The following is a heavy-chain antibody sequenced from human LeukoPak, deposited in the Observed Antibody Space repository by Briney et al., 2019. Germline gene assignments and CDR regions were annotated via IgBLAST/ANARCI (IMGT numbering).Heavy chain of an antibody. CDR1: GYTFTSYG. V-gene: IGHV1-18*01. D-gene: IGHD6-19*01. J-gene: IGHJ4*02. CDR3: ARDRSIAVAGPFDY. CDR2: ISAYNGNT. Sequence: ASVKVSCKASGYTFTSYGISWVRQAPGQGLEWMGWISAYNGNTNYAQKLQGRVTMTTDTSTSTAYMELRSLRSDDTAVYYCARDRSIAVAGPFDYWGQETLVTVSS.